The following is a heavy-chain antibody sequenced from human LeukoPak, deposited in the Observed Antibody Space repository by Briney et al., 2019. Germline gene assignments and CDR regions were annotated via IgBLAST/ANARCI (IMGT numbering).Heavy chain of an antibody. Sequence: GGSLRLSCAASGFALSSHWMTWVRQAPGKGLEWVSSISASTTYIRYADSVEGRFTISRDNGENTLYLQMDSLRVEDTAVYYCASEFRPEGYWGQGTPVTVSS. CDR3: ASEFRPEGY. CDR2: ISASTTYI. CDR1: GFALSSHW. D-gene: IGHD1-14*01. V-gene: IGHV3-21*01. J-gene: IGHJ4*02.